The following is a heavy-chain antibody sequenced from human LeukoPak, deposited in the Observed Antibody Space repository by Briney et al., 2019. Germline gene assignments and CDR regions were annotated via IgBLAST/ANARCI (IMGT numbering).Heavy chain of an antibody. CDR3: ARESRSVRRYDFWSGYPKPFDY. J-gene: IGHJ4*02. V-gene: IGHV1-8*01. CDR2: MNPNSGNT. Sequence: GASVKVSCKASGYTFTSYDINWVRQATGQGLEWMGWMNPNSGNTGYAQKFQGRVTMTRNTSISTAYMELSSLRSEDTAVYYCARESRSVRRYDFWSGYPKPFDYWGQGTLVTVSS. D-gene: IGHD3-3*01. CDR1: GYTFTSYD.